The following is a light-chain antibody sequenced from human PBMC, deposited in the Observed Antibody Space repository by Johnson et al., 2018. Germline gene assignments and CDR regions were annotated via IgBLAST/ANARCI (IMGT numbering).Light chain of an antibody. CDR1: SSNIGNNY. CDR3: ETWDSSLRAGNG. Sequence: QSVLTQPPSVSAAPGQKVTISCSGSSSNIGNNYVSWYQQLPGTAPKLLIYENNKRPSGIPDRFSGSKSGTSATLGITGLQTGDEADYYCETWDSSLRAGNGFGTVTKVTVL. V-gene: IGLV1-51*02. J-gene: IGLJ1*01. CDR2: ENN.